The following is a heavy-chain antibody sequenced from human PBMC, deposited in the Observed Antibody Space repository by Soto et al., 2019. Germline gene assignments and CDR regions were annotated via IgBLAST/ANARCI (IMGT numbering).Heavy chain of an antibody. V-gene: IGHV5-51*01. J-gene: IGHJ6*02. D-gene: IGHD3-3*01. CDR2: IDPGDSNT. CDR1: GYSVTSYW. CDR3: ARHAYDFWSGHPNPRYYYGMDV. Sequence: PGESLKISCKGSGYSVTSYWIGWVRQMPVKGLEWMGIIDPGDSNTRYSPSLQGQVTISVDKSISTAYLQWSSLKATDTAMYYCARHAYDFWSGHPNPRYYYGMDVWGQGTTVTVSS.